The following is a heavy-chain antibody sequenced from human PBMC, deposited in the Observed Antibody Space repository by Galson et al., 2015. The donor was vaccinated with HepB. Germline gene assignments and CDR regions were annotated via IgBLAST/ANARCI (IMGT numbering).Heavy chain of an antibody. D-gene: IGHD2-21*02. J-gene: IGHJ2*01. Sequence: TLSLTCTVSGGSTSSGGYYWSWIRQHPGKGLGWIGYIHYSGSTYQNPSLKSRVIISADTSKNEFSLKVRSVTAADTAVYYCARGAYCGGDCSNPSWYFEFWGRGTLVTVSS. CDR3: ARGAYCGGDCSNPSWYFEF. CDR2: IHYSGST. V-gene: IGHV4-31*03. CDR1: GGSTSSGGYY.